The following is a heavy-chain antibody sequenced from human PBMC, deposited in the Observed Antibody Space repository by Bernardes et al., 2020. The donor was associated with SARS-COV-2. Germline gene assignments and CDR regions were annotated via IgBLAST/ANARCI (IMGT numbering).Heavy chain of an antibody. CDR1: GFTFSSYS. CDR3: ARLNSYYYYYGMDV. CDR2: ISSSSSYI. D-gene: IGHD1-20*01. Sequence: AGSLILSCAASGFTFSSYSMNWVRQAPGKGLEWVSSISSSSSYIYYADSVKGRFTISRDNAKNSLYLQMNSLRAEDTAVYYCARLNSYYYYYGMDVWGQGTTVTVSS. J-gene: IGHJ6*02. V-gene: IGHV3-21*01.